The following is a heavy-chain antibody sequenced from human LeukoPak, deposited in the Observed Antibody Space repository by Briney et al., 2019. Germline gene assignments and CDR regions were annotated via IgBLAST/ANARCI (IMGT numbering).Heavy chain of an antibody. J-gene: IGHJ4*02. CDR2: IYHGGST. V-gene: IGHV4-59*12. D-gene: IGHD3-16*02. CDR1: VGSISSFY. CDR3: ARGRVIVGFDYFDY. Sequence: SETLSLTCTVSVGSISSFYWSWIRQPPGNGLEWRGCIYHGGSTYYNPSLKSRVTISVDTSKNQFSLKLSSVTAADTAVYYCARGRVIVGFDYFDYWGQGTLVTVSS.